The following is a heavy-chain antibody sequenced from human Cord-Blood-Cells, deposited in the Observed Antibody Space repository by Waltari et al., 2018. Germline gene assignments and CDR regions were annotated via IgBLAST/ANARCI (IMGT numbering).Heavy chain of an antibody. CDR1: DGSISSGGYY. D-gene: IGHD2-21*01. Sequence: QVQLQESGPGLVKPSQTLSLTCTVSDGSISSGGYYWSWIRQHPGQGLEWIGYMYYSGRTYYTPSHKSRVTISVDTSKNQFALKLSSVTAADTAVYYCARFDSAVDYWGQGTLVTVSS. J-gene: IGHJ4*02. CDR2: MYYSGRT. CDR3: ARFDSAVDY. V-gene: IGHV4-31*03.